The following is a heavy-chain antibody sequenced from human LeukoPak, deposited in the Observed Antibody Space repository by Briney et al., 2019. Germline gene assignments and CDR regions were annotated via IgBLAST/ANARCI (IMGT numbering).Heavy chain of an antibody. CDR3: AREEYCSSTSCYVPFQH. V-gene: IGHV4-61*02. D-gene: IGHD2-2*01. Sequence: SQTLSLTCTVSGGSISSGSYYWSWIRQPAGKGLEWIGRIYTSGSTNYNPSLKSRVTISVDTSKNQSSLKLSSVTAADTAVYYCAREEYCSSTSCYVPFQHWGQGTLVTASS. J-gene: IGHJ1*01. CDR2: IYTSGST. CDR1: GGSISSGSYY.